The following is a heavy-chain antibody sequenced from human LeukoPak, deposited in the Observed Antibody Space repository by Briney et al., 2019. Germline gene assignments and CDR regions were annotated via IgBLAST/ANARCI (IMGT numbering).Heavy chain of an antibody. CDR1: GYTFTSYG. CDR2: ISAYNGNT. Sequence: ASVKVSCKASGYTFTSYGISWVRQAPGQGLEWMGWISAYNGNTNYAQKLQGRVTMTRNTSISTAYMELSSLRSEDTAVYYCARTSYGSGSYYLNWFDPWGQGTLVTVSS. V-gene: IGHV1-18*01. J-gene: IGHJ5*02. D-gene: IGHD3-10*01. CDR3: ARTSYGSGSYYLNWFDP.